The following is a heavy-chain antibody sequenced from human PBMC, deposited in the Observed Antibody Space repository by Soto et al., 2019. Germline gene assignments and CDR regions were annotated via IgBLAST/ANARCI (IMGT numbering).Heavy chain of an antibody. CDR3: ARDKDRQQLGGNYYYILDV. CDR1: GGTFSTSA. CDR2: IMPVFATP. V-gene: IGHV1-69*12. Sequence: QVQLVQSGAEVKKPGSSVKVSCKASGGTFSTSAISWVRQAPGQGLEWVGGIMPVFATPDYAQKFQGRVTIPEDESTTTAYLELTSLRTDDTAVYYCARDKDRQQLGGNYYYILDVWGQGTAITVSS. J-gene: IGHJ6*02. D-gene: IGHD3-3*02.